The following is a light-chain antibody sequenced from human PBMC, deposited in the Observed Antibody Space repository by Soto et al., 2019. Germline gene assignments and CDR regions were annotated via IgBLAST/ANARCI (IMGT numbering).Light chain of an antibody. CDR2: DVS. Sequence: QSALTQPASVSGSPGQSITISCTGTSSDVGGYNYVSWYQQHPGKAPQLMIYDVSSRPSGVSHRFSGSKSGTTASLTISGLQAEDEADYCCSSYAAITTTSVFGGGTKVTVL. CDR3: SSYAAITTTSV. V-gene: IGLV2-14*03. CDR1: SSDVGGYNY. J-gene: IGLJ2*01.